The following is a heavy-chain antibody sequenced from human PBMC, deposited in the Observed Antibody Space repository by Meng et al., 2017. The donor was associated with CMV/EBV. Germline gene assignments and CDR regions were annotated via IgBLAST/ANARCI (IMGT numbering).Heavy chain of an antibody. V-gene: IGHV3-11*01. CDR3: ARDRSTGWQYYSDFYGMDV. Sequence: GGSLRLSCAASGFRFSDYYMSWIRQAPGKGLEWISYISNSGSPIYNADSVKGRFTGSRDNAKNSLYLQMNSLRVEDTAVYYCARDRSTGWQYYSDFYGMDVWGQGTTVTVSS. CDR2: ISNSGSPI. J-gene: IGHJ6*02. D-gene: IGHD2-2*01. CDR1: GFRFSDYY.